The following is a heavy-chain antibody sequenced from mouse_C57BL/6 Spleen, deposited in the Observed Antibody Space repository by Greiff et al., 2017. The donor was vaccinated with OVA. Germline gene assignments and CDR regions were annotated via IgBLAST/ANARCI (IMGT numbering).Heavy chain of an antibody. J-gene: IGHJ2*01. D-gene: IGHD3-3*01. Sequence: VKLQESGAELVMPGASVKLSCKASGYTFTSYWMHWVKQRPGQGLEWIGEIDPSDSYTNYNQKFKGKSTLTVDKSSSTAYMQLSSLTSEDSAVYYCARSAGTDYFDYWGQGTTLTVSS. CDR3: ARSAGTDYFDY. CDR1: GYTFTSYW. CDR2: IDPSDSYT. V-gene: IGHV1-69*01.